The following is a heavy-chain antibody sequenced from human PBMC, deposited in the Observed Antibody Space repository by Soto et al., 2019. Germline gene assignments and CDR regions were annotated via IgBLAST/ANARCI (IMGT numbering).Heavy chain of an antibody. Sequence: SETLSLTGAVSGGSISSYYWSWIRQPPGKGLECIGDIYYTGSTNYNPSLKSRVTILIDTSKSQFSLKLRSVTAADTAVYYCERAKRYSGNSGGWFDFWGQGALVTVTS. CDR3: ERAKRYSGNSGGWFDF. D-gene: IGHD5-12*01. J-gene: IGHJ4*02. CDR1: GGSISSYY. CDR2: IYYTGST. V-gene: IGHV4-59*01.